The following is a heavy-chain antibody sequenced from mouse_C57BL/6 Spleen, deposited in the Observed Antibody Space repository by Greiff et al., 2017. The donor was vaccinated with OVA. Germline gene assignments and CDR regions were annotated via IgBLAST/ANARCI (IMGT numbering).Heavy chain of an antibody. CDR3: ARSDGSSLYYAMDY. CDR1: GFNIKDYY. D-gene: IGHD1-1*01. CDR2: IDPEDGET. J-gene: IGHJ4*01. Sequence: EVKLMESGAELVKPGASVKLSCTASGFNIKDYYMHWVKQRTEQGLEWIGRIDPEDGETKYAPKFQGKATITADTSSNTAYLQLSSLTSEDTAVYYCARSDGSSLYYAMDYWGQGTSVTVSS. V-gene: IGHV14-2*01.